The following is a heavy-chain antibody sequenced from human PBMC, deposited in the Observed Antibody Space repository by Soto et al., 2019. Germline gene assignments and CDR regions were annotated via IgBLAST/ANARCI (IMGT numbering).Heavy chain of an antibody. J-gene: IGHJ4*02. CDR2: ISHSGRT. D-gene: IGHD3-10*01. Sequence: PSETLSLTWTVSGVSLRSGSYYWSWIRQPPGKGLDWIGYISHSGRTNYDPSLKSRLTMSVDTAQNQFSLQLNSVTAADTAVYCCSYGASFDYWGQGTLVTVSS. V-gene: IGHV4-61*01. CDR3: SYGASFDY. CDR1: GVSLRSGSYY.